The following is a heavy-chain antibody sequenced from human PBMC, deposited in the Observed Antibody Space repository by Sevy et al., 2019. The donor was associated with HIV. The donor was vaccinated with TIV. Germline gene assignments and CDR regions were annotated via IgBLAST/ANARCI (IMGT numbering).Heavy chain of an antibody. J-gene: IGHJ4*02. V-gene: IGHV3-21*01. CDR1: GFTFSSYS. CDR3: ARGPDCSSTSCNDY. CDR2: ISSGSSYI. Sequence: GGSLRLSCAASGFTFSSYSMNWVRQAPGKGLEWVSSISSGSSYIYYADSVKGRFTISRDNAKNSPYLQMNSLRAEDTAVYYCARGPDCSSTSCNDYWGQGTLVTVSS. D-gene: IGHD2-2*01.